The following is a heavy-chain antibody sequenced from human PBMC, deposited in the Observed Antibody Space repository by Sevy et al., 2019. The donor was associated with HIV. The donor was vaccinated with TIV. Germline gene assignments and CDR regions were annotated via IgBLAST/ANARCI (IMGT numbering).Heavy chain of an antibody. D-gene: IGHD6-13*01. CDR3: ATEIAAAGYFQH. V-gene: IGHV1-24*01. CDR2: FDPEDGET. J-gene: IGHJ1*01. CDR1: GYTLTELS. Sequence: ASVKVSCKVSGYTLTELSMHWVRQAPGKGLEWMGGFDPEDGETIYAQKFQGRVTMTEDTSTDTAYMELGSLRSEDTAVYYCATEIAAAGYFQHWGQGTLVTVSS.